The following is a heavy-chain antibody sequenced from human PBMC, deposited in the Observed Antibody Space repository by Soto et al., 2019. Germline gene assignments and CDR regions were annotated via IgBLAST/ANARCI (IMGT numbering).Heavy chain of an antibody. D-gene: IGHD3-16*01. J-gene: IGHJ4*02. V-gene: IGHV1-69*06. CDR2: IIPIFGTA. CDR1: GGTFSTYS. CDR3: GGSRGNHLGVGTNHLLYF. Sequence: QVQLVQSGAEVKKPGSSVKVSCKTSGGTFSTYSIVWVRQAPGEGLEWMGGIIPIFGTANYAQKFQDRVTITADKSTNTAFMEVSNLKSWGKGMVYFGGSRGNHLGVGTNHLLYFRGQGTLVTGPS.